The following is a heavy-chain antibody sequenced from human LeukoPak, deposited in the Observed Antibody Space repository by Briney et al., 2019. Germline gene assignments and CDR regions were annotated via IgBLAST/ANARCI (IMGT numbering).Heavy chain of an antibody. CDR1: GFTFSSYA. CDR3: AKDPYYGSGSYNYYYYMDV. CDR2: ISGSGGST. D-gene: IGHD3-10*01. V-gene: IGHV3-23*01. Sequence: GGSLRLSCSASGFTFSSYAMSWVRQAPGKGLEWVSAISGSGGSTYYADSVKGRFTISRDNSKNTLYLQMNSLRAEDTAVYYCAKDPYYGSGSYNYYYYMDVWGKGTTVTVSS. J-gene: IGHJ6*03.